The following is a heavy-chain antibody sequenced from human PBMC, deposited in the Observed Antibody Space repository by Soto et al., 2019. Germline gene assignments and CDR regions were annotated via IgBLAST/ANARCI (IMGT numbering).Heavy chain of an antibody. D-gene: IGHD5-12*01. Sequence: PSETLSLTCTVSGDSFRSYYWTWLRQPPGKGLELIRYIYYSGSTRYNPSLKSRVTISVDMSKNQFSLKLSSVIAADTAVYYCARAYGGFDNGLDVWGQGTAVTVSS. J-gene: IGHJ6*02. CDR1: GDSFRSYY. V-gene: IGHV4-59*01. CDR3: ARAYGGFDNGLDV. CDR2: IYYSGST.